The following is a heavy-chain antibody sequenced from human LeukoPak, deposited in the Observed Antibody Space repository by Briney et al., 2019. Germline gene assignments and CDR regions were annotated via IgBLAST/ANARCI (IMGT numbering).Heavy chain of an antibody. Sequence: ASVKVSCKASGYTFTSYYMHWVRQAPGQGLEWMGWINPNSGGTNYAQKFQGRVTMTRDTSISTAYMELSRLRSDDTAVYYCAREESIGRYQFLHEYWGQGTLVTVSS. CDR2: INPNSGGT. CDR1: GYTFTSYY. CDR3: AREESIGRYQFLHEY. D-gene: IGHD1-26*01. V-gene: IGHV1-2*02. J-gene: IGHJ4*02.